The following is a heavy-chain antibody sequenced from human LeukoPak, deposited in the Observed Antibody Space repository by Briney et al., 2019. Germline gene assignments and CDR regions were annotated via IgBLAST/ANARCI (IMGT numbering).Heavy chain of an antibody. V-gene: IGHV4-61*02. J-gene: IGHJ4*02. Sequence: SETLSLTCTVSGGSISSGSYYWSWIRQPAGKGLEWIGRIYTSGSTNYNPSLKSRVTISVDTSKNQFSLKLSSVTAADTAVYYCARQSTIDGSSWYVGLDYWGQGTLVTVSS. CDR2: IYTSGST. CDR3: ARQSTIDGSSWYVGLDY. D-gene: IGHD6-13*01. CDR1: GGSISSGSYY.